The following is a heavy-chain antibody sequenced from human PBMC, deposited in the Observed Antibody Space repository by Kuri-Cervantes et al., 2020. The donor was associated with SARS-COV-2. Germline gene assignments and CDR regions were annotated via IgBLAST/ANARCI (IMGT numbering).Heavy chain of an antibody. CDR3: ARDPNYYDSSGYYYFDY. CDR1: GGSLRSGDYY. V-gene: IGHV4-61*08. CDR2: IYYSGSA. D-gene: IGHD3-22*01. J-gene: IGHJ4*02. Sequence: SETLSLTCTVSGGSLRSGDYYWTWVRQPPGKGLEWIGNIYYSGSAFYNPSLKSRVSMSLDMSKSQFSLKLSSVTAADTAVYYCARDPNYYDSSGYYYFDYWGQGTLVTVSS.